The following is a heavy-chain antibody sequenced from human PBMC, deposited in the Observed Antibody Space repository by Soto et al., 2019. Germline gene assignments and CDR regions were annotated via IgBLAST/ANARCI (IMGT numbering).Heavy chain of an antibody. D-gene: IGHD6-6*01. Sequence: GSGPTLVNPTQTLTLTCTFSGFPLSTSGMCVSWIRQPPGKALEWLARIDWDDDKYYSTSLKTRLTISKDTSKNQVVLTMTNMDPVDTATYYCARIIAARPSPDDAFDIWGQGTMVTVSS. J-gene: IGHJ3*02. CDR2: IDWDDDK. CDR3: ARIIAARPSPDDAFDI. CDR1: GFPLSTSGMC. V-gene: IGHV2-70*11.